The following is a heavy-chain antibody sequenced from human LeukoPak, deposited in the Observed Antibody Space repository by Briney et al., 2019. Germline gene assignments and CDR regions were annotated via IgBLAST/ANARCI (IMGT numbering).Heavy chain of an antibody. CDR3: ARGRPESRFTISLSVDYYYYGMDV. CDR1: GGSISSGGYY. V-gene: IGHV4-31*03. D-gene: IGHD3-3*01. Sequence: SETLSLTCTVSGGSISSGGYYWSWIRQHPGKGLEWIGYIYYSGSTYYNPSLKSRVTISVDTSKNQFSLKLSSVTAADTAVYYCARGRPESRFTISLSVDYYYYGMDVWGQGTTVTVSS. J-gene: IGHJ6*02. CDR2: IYYSGST.